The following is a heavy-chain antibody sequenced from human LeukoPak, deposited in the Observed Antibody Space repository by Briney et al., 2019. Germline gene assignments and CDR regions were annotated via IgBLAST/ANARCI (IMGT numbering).Heavy chain of an antibody. J-gene: IGHJ6*02. CDR3: ARVPRVMTTVTTDYYYYGMTS. CDR1: GFTFSSYA. V-gene: IGHV3-64D*06. D-gene: IGHD4-17*01. CDR2: ISSNGGST. Sequence: GGSLRLSCSASGFTFSSYAMHWVRQAPGKGLEYVSAISSNGGSTYYADSVKGRFTISRDNSKNTLYLQMSSLRAEDTAVYYCARVPRVMTTVTTDYYYYGMTSGAKGPRSPSP.